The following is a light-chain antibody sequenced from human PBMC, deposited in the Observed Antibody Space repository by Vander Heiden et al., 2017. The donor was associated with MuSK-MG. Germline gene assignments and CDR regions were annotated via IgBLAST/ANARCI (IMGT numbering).Light chain of an antibody. CDR2: WAS. Sequence: DIVMTQSPDSPAVSLGVRATINCKSSPSVLYSSNNKNYLAWYQQKPGQPPKLLIYWASTRESGVPDRFSGSGSGTDFTLTISSLQAEDVAVYYCQQYDSTPWTFGQGTKVEIK. V-gene: IGKV4-1*01. J-gene: IGKJ1*01. CDR3: QQYDSTPWT. CDR1: PSVLYSSNNKNY.